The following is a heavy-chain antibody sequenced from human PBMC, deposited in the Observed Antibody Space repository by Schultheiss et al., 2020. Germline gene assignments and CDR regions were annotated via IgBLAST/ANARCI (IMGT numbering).Heavy chain of an antibody. V-gene: IGHV4-61*02. CDR1: GGSISSGSYY. CDR2: IYTSGST. CDR3: ARSHYDFWSRYLTEFDY. D-gene: IGHD3-3*01. J-gene: IGHJ4*02. Sequence: SETLSLTCTVSGGSISSGSYYWSWIRQPAGKGLEWIGRIYTSGSTNYNPSLKSRVTISVDTSKNQFSLKLSSVTAADTAVYYCARSHYDFWSRYLTEFDYWGQGTLVTVSS.